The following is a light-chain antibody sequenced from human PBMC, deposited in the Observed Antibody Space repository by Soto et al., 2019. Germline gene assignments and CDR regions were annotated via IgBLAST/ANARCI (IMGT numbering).Light chain of an antibody. CDR3: QYYNDYCWT. CDR1: QSISSW. V-gene: IGKV1-5*03. CDR2: KTS. J-gene: IGKJ1*01. Sequence: DIQRTQSPSTLSASVGDRVTITCRASQSISSWLAWYQQKPGKAPNLLIYKTSNLESGVPSRFSGSGSGTEFTLTISSLQPDDFATYYCQYYNDYCWTFGQGTKVEIK.